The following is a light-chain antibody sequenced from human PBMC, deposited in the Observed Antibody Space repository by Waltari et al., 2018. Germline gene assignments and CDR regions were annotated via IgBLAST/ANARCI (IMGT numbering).Light chain of an antibody. Sequence: DIQMTQSPSSLSSSVGDRVTITCPASQSISSYLTWYQQKPGKAPQLLIYAASSLQSGVPSRFSGSGSGTDFTLTISSLQPEDFATYYCQQSYSTPPWTFGQGTKVEIK. V-gene: IGKV1-39*01. J-gene: IGKJ1*01. CDR2: AAS. CDR1: QSISSY. CDR3: QQSYSTPPWT.